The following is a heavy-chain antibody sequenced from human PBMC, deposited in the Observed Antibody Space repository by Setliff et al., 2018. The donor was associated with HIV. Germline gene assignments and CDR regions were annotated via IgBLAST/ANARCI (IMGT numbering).Heavy chain of an antibody. J-gene: IGHJ3*02. CDR1: GFIFSSYW. V-gene: IGHV3-7*01. Sequence: GESLRLSCAASGFIFSSYWMSWVRQAPGKGLEWVANIKQDGSEKYYVDSVKGRFTISRDNAKNSLYLQMTSLRSEDTAVYYCARVPGNGWYRGAFDIWGQGTMVTVSS. CDR3: ARVPGNGWYRGAFDI. CDR2: IKQDGSEK. D-gene: IGHD6-19*01.